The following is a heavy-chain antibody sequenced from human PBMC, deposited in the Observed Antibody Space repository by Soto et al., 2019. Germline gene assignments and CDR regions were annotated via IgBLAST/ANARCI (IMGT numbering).Heavy chain of an antibody. V-gene: IGHV4-59*08. CDR1: GGSISSYY. D-gene: IGHD3-9*01. CDR3: GRREGLATISYYFDY. Sequence: SETLSLTCTVSGGSISSYYWSWIRQPPGKGLEWIGYIYYSGSTNYNPSLKSRVTISVDTSKNQFSLKLMSLSAADTAVYYCGRREGLATISYYFDYWGQGALVTVSS. J-gene: IGHJ4*02. CDR2: IYYSGST.